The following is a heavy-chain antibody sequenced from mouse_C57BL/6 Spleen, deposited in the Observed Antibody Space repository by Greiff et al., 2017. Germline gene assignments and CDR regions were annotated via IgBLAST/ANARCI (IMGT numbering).Heavy chain of an antibody. V-gene: IGHV1-53*01. Sequence: VQLQQPGPELVKPGASVKLSCKASGYTFTSYWMHWVKQRPGQVLEWIGNINPSNGGTNYNEKFRSKATLTVEKSSSTAYMQLSSLTSEDSAVYYCARGGIYDSKGAYWGQGTLVTVSA. CDR1: GYTFTSYW. J-gene: IGHJ3*01. CDR2: INPSNGGT. CDR3: ARGGIYDSKGAY. D-gene: IGHD2-5*01.